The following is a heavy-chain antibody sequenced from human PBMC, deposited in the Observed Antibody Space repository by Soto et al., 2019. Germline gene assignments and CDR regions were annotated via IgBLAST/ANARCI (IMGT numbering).Heavy chain of an antibody. CDR2: IWYDGSNK. D-gene: IGHD6-13*01. CDR1: GFTFSSYG. V-gene: IGHV3-33*01. J-gene: IGHJ4*02. CDR3: ARGVDSSSWPDY. Sequence: QVQLVESGGGVVQPGRSLRLSCAASGFTFSSYGMHWVRQAPGKGLEWVAVIWYDGSNKYYADSVKGRLTISRDNSKNTLYLQMNSLRAEDTAVYYCARGVDSSSWPDYWGQGTLVTVSS.